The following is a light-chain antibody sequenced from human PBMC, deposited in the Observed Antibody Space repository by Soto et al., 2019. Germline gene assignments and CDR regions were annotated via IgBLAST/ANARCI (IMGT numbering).Light chain of an antibody. J-gene: IGKJ4*01. CDR2: SAS. CDR3: QHSYNTPRT. CDR1: QFISNF. Sequence: DVQMTQSPSSLSASVGDRVTITCRASQFISNFLNWYQQKPGQAPKLLIFSASSLQRGVPSRFSGSGSGTDFTLTISSLQPEDSATYYCQHSYNTPRTFGGGTKVEIK. V-gene: IGKV1-39*01.